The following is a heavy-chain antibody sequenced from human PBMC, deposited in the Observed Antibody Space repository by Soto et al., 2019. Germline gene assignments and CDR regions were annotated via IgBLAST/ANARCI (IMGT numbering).Heavy chain of an antibody. V-gene: IGHV2-5*01. Sequence: SGPTQVNPTHTLTVTCTFSGFSLSTSGAGVGWIRQSPGKAPEWLALISWKDEKRYNPGLKSRLTITEDTSKNQVVLTMTDLDPVDTATYFCAHRYGGNYYRWYFDSWGQGTLVTVSS. J-gene: IGHJ4*02. CDR1: GFSLSTSGAG. CDR3: AHRYGGNYYRWYFDS. CDR2: ISWKDEK. D-gene: IGHD1-26*01.